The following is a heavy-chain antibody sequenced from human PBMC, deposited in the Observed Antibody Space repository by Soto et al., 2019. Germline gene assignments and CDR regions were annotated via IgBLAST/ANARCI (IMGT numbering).Heavy chain of an antibody. CDR1: GFTFSSYS. V-gene: IGHV3-21*01. CDR3: ARACIAAWNWFDP. D-gene: IGHD6-13*01. CDR2: ISSSSSYI. Sequence: GGSLRLSCAASGFTFSSYSMNWVRQAPGKGLEWVSSISSSSSYIYYADSVKGRFTISRDNAKNSLYLQMNSLRAEDTAVYCCARACIAAWNWFDPWGQGTLVTVSS. J-gene: IGHJ5*02.